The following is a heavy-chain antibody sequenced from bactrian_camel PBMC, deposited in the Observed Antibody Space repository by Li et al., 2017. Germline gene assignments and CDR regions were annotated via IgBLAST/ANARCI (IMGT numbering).Heavy chain of an antibody. CDR1: GYTVRTGY. D-gene: IGHD5*01. Sequence: HVQLVESGGESVQAGGSLRLSCAASGYTVRTGYMAWFRQAPGKEREGVAAIDTAGAPTYTYSVKGRFTISRDDDSNTLYLQMNSLKPEDTALYYCAATGTDFCWVGMPREFDHWGQGTQVTVS. CDR2: IDTAGAP. V-gene: IGHV3S57*01. CDR3: AATGTDFCWVGMPREFDH. J-gene: IGHJ4*01.